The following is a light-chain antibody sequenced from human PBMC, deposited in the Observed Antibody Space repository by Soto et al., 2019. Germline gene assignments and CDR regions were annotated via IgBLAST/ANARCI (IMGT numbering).Light chain of an antibody. Sequence: IPLTXSPSXXXAXXGDSVTXXXXXSQNIRNLLAWXQXKPGKAPKPLIYDASTLKTGVPSRXXXXGSGSEFNFTITGLQPDDFATYFCQQYNTYATFGQGTRLDIK. J-gene: IGKJ5*01. V-gene: IGKV1-5*01. CDR3: QQYNTYAT. CDR1: QNIRNL. CDR2: DAS.